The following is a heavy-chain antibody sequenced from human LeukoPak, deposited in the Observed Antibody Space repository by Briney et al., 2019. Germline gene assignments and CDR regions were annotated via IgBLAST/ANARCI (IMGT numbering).Heavy chain of an antibody. V-gene: IGHV3-30*02. J-gene: IGHJ4*02. CDR3: AKDVPRYCSGGSCSTIGY. Sequence: GGSLRLSCAASGFTFSSYGMHWVRQAPGKGLEWVAFIRYDGSNKYYADSVKGRFTISRDNSKNTLYLQMNSLRAEDTAVYYCAKDVPRYCSGGSCSTIGYWGQGTLVTVSS. D-gene: IGHD2-15*01. CDR1: GFTFSSYG. CDR2: IRYDGSNK.